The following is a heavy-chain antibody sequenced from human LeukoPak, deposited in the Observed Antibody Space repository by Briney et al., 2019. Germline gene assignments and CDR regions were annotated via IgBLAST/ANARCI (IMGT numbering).Heavy chain of an antibody. CDR2: INPKSGAT. V-gene: IGHV1-2*02. CDR3: VKSVTEPGDY. Sequence: GASAKVSCKTSGYTFSGYYIHWVRQAPGQGLEWMGWINPKSGATNYAQKFQGRVTVTRDMSINTAYMELSRLRYDDTAVYYCVKSVTEPGDYWGQGTLVTVSS. J-gene: IGHJ4*02. CDR1: GYTFSGYY. D-gene: IGHD2-21*02.